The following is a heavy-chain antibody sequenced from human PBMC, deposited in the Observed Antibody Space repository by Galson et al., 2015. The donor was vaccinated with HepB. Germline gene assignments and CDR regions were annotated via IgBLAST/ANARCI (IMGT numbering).Heavy chain of an antibody. Sequence: SLRLSCAASGFNFRSYAMSWVRQAPGKGLEWVSAITDSGDDTYHADSVKGRFTISRDNSKNTLYMQMNSLRAEDTAIYYCAKGSRPNRPYYFDYWGQGTLVTVSS. CDR3: AKGSRPNRPYYFDY. CDR1: GFNFRSYA. CDR2: ITDSGDDT. V-gene: IGHV3-23*01. J-gene: IGHJ4*02. D-gene: IGHD6-6*01.